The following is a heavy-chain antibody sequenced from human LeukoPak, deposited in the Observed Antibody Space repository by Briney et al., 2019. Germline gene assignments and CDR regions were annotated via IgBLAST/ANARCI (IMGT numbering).Heavy chain of an antibody. V-gene: IGHV3-23*01. D-gene: IGHD6-19*01. CDR3: APPPTGSGPADY. Sequence: PGGSLRLSCAASGFTFSSYAMSWVRQAPGKGLEWVAAISGSGGSTYYADSVKGRFTISRDNSKNTPYLQMNSLRAEDPAVYYCAPPPTGSGPADYWGQGTLVTVSS. CDR2: ISGSGGST. CDR1: GFTFSSYA. J-gene: IGHJ4*02.